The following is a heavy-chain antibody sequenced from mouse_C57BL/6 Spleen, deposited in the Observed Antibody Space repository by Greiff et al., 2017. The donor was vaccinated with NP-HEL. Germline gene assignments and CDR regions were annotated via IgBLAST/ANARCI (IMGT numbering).Heavy chain of an antibody. D-gene: IGHD3-2*02. CDR2: IYPGDGDT. CDR3: YRLQDY. CDR1: GYAFSSSW. Sequence: VKLMESGPELVKPGASVKISCKASGYAFSSSWMNWVKQRPGKGLEWIGRIYPGDGDTNYNGKFKGKATLTADKSSSTAYMQLSSLTSEDSAVYFCYRLQDYWGQGTTLTVSS. J-gene: IGHJ2*01. V-gene: IGHV1-82*01.